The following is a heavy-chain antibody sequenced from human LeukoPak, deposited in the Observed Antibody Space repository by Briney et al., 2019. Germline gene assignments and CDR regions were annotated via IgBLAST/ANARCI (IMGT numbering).Heavy chain of an antibody. CDR2: ISYDGSNK. Sequence: GGSLRLSCAASGFTFSSYAMHWVRQAPGKGLEWVAVISYDGSNKYYADSVEGRLTISRDNSKNTLYLQMNSLRAEDTAVYYCARDRGYYYDSSGFDYWGQGTLVTVSS. J-gene: IGHJ4*02. CDR1: GFTFSSYA. V-gene: IGHV3-30*04. D-gene: IGHD3-22*01. CDR3: ARDRGYYYDSSGFDY.